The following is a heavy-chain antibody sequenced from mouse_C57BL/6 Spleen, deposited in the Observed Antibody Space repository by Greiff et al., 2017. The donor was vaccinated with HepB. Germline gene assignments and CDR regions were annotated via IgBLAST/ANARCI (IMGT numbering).Heavy chain of an antibody. V-gene: IGHV1-15*01. CDR1: GYTFTDYE. D-gene: IGHD1-1*01. CDR3: TRSSITTVVGWNY. J-gene: IGHJ2*01. CDR2: IDPETGGT. Sequence: QVQLKESGAELVRPGASVTLSCKASGYTFTDYEMHWVKQTPVHGLEWMGAIDPETGGTAYNQKFKGKAILTADKSSSTAYMALRSLTSEDSAVYYCTRSSITTVVGWNYWGQGTTLTVSS.